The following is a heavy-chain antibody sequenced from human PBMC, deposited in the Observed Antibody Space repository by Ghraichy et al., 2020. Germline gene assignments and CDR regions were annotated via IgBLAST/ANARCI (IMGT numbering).Heavy chain of an antibody. Sequence: GGSLRLSCAASGFTFNAYSMNWVRQAPGKGLQWLSYISTGRTAYADSVRGRFTISRDNAKNSLYLQMNSLRDEDTAIYYCVRDHNWSFDLWGQGTLVTVSS. D-gene: IGHD3-9*01. V-gene: IGHV3-48*02. J-gene: IGHJ1*01. CDR3: VRDHNWSFDL. CDR2: ISTGRTA. CDR1: GFTFNAYS.